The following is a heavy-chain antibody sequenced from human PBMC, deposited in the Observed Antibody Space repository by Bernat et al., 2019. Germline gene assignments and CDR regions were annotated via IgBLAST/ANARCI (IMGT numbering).Heavy chain of an antibody. CDR1: GFTFSSYE. D-gene: IGHD3-10*01. Sequence: EVQLVESGGNLVQPGGSLRLSCAASGFTFSSYEMNWVRQAPGKGLVWVSRINGDGSTTNYADSVKGRFTISRDNAKNTLYLQMNSLRAEDTAVYYCAQNYYNSGKYWGQGTLVTVSS. CDR3: AQNYYNSGKY. J-gene: IGHJ4*02. V-gene: IGHV3-74*02. CDR2: INGDGSTT.